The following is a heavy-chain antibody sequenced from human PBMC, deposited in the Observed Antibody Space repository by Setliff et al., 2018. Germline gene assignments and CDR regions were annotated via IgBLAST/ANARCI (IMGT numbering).Heavy chain of an antibody. CDR2: IYTSGGT. CDR1: GDSMNDNH. V-gene: IGHV4-4*08. Sequence: SETLSLTCNVSGDSMNDNHWTWIRQPPGKGLEWIGYIYTSGGTNYNPSLKSRVTISVDISKNQFSLKLSSVIAADTAVSYCARGVSSVSWTPRYWGRGILVTVSS. D-gene: IGHD6-19*01. CDR3: ARGVSSVSWTPRY. J-gene: IGHJ4*02.